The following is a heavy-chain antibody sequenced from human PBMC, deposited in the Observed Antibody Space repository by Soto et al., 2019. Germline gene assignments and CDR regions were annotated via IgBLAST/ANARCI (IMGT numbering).Heavy chain of an antibody. CDR2: IDPSDSYT. CDR3: ARHSRSTMVRGVSRYGMDV. Sequence: GESLKISCKGSGYSFTSYWLSWVRQMPGKGLEWMGRIDPSDSYTNYSPSFQGHVTISADKSISTAYLQWSSLKASDTAMYYCARHSRSTMVRGVSRYGMDVWGQAITVTVSS. D-gene: IGHD3-10*01. V-gene: IGHV5-10-1*01. J-gene: IGHJ6*02. CDR1: GYSFTSYW.